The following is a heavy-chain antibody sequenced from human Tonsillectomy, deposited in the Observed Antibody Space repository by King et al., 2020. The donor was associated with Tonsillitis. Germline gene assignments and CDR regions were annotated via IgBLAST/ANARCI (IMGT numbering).Heavy chain of an antibody. J-gene: IGHJ3*02. CDR2: IFHSGRT. CDR1: GGSINSANW. CDR3: ARGPGQSAFDI. Sequence: VQLQESGPGLVKPSGTLSLTCAVSGGSINSANWWNWVRQPPGKGLEWIGEIFHSGRTNYNPSLKSRVTISIDKPNNQFSLKLTSVTAADTAVYYCARGPGQSAFDIWSQGTMVTVSS. V-gene: IGHV4-4*02.